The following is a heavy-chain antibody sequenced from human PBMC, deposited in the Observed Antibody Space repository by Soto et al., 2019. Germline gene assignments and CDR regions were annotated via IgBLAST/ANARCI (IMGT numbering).Heavy chain of an antibody. CDR2: IIPIFGTA. J-gene: IGHJ5*02. D-gene: IGHD3-22*01. Sequence: AVKPSCKASGGTFSSYAISWVRQAPGQGLEWMGGIIPIFGTANYAQKFQGRVTITADESTSTAYMELSSLRSEDTAVYYCARALYYYDSRAFLFAPWGQGTLVTVSS. CDR1: GGTFSSYA. V-gene: IGHV1-69*13. CDR3: ARALYYYDSRAFLFAP.